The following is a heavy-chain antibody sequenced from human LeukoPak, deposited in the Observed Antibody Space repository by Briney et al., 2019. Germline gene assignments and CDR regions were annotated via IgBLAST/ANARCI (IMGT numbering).Heavy chain of an antibody. CDR3: ARDKSGSYSAHYYYYYMDV. V-gene: IGHV1-46*01. J-gene: IGHJ6*03. CDR1: GYTFTSYY. CDR2: INPSGGST. Sequence: GASVKVSCKASGYTFTSYYMHWVRQAPGQGLEWMGIINPSGGSTSYAQKFQGRVTMTRDMSTSTVYMELSSLRSEDTAVYYCARDKSGSYSAHYYYYYMDVWGKGTTVTVSS. D-gene: IGHD1-26*01.